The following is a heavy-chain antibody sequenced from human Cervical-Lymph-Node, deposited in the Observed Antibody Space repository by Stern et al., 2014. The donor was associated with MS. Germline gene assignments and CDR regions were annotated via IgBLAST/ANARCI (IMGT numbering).Heavy chain of an antibody. CDR3: AREATARSFDF. Sequence: DQLVESGAEVKKPGASVKVSCRTSGYNFTHYGITWVRQAPGQGLEWMGWISPYNGNPNYAQKFQGRVTMTTDTATNTAYMELRSLTHDDTAVFYCAREATARSFDFWGQGTLVTVSS. CDR2: ISPYNGNP. CDR1: GYNFTHYG. J-gene: IGHJ4*02. D-gene: IGHD6-6*01. V-gene: IGHV1-18*01.